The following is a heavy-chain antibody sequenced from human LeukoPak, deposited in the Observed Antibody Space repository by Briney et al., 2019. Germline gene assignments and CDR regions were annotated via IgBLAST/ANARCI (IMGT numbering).Heavy chain of an antibody. CDR1: GGSISNYY. CDR2: IYSSGNS. V-gene: IGHV4-59*12. Sequence: SETLSLTCTVSGGSISNYYWSWIRQPPGKGLEWIAYIYSSGNSNYNPSLKSRVTISVDTSKNQFSLKLSSVTAADTAVYYCARGSPYDFWSGYYSAGLDPWGQGTLVTVSS. CDR3: ARGSPYDFWSGYYSAGLDP. D-gene: IGHD3-3*01. J-gene: IGHJ5*02.